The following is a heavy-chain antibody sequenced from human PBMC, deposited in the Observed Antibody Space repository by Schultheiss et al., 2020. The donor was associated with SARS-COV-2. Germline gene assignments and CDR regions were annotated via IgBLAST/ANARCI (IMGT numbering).Heavy chain of an antibody. V-gene: IGHV3-11*04. CDR2: ISSSGSTI. J-gene: IGHJ4*02. Sequence: GGSLRLSCAASGFTVSSNYMSWVRQAPGKGLEWVSYISSSGSTIYYADSVKGRFTISRDNAKNSLYLQMNSLRAEDTAVYYCARAQNSSPGVWGQGTLVTVSS. D-gene: IGHD6-19*01. CDR1: GFTVSSNY. CDR3: ARAQNSSPGV.